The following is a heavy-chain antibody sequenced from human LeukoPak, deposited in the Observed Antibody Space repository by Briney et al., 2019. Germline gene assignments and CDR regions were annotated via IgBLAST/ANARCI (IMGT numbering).Heavy chain of an antibody. D-gene: IGHD6-19*01. CDR1: GFTCSSYA. CDR3: ARRIAVAGYDY. Sequence: GGSLRLSCAASGFTCSSYAMHWVRQAPGKGLEWVAVISYDGSNKYYADSVKGRFTISRDNSKNTLYLQMNSLRAEDTAVYYCARRIAVAGYDYWGQGTLVTVSS. V-gene: IGHV3-30*01. CDR2: ISYDGSNK. J-gene: IGHJ4*02.